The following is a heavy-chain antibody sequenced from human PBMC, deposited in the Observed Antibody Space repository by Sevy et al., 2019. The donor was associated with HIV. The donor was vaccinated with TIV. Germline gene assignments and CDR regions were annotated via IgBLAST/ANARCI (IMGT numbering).Heavy chain of an antibody. Sequence: GGSLRLSCAASGFTFSSYEMNWVRQAPGKGLEWVSYISSSGSAKHYADSVKGRFTISRDNAKNSLYLQMNSLRAEDTAFYYCAEFLYTFYEYWGEGTLVSVSS. V-gene: IGHV3-48*03. D-gene: IGHD3-10*01. CDR3: AEFLYTFYEY. CDR2: ISSSGSAK. J-gene: IGHJ4*02. CDR1: GFTFSSYE.